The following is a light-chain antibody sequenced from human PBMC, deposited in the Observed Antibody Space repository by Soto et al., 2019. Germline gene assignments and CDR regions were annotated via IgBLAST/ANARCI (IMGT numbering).Light chain of an antibody. V-gene: IGKV1-9*01. CDR3: QQLNSYPPYT. J-gene: IGKJ2*01. CDR1: QGISSY. CDR2: AAS. Sequence: DIQLTQSPSFLSASVGDRVTITCRASQGISSYLAWYQQKPGKAPKLLIYAASTLQSGVPSRFSGSGSGTEFTLTSSSLQPEDFATWYCQQLNSYPPYTFGQGTKLEIK.